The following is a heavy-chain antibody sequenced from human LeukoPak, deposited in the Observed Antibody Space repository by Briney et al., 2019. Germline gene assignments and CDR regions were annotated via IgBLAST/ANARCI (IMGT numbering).Heavy chain of an antibody. D-gene: IGHD5-18*01. V-gene: IGHV1-18*01. Sequence: ASVTVSCKTSGYNFNRYTITWVRQAPGQGLEWMGWVSTSNGDTNYAENFKGRLTMTTETVTKTAYMELRRLRSGDAAIYFCARVSDTSMVTPGFDSWGQGTLVTVSS. J-gene: IGHJ4*02. CDR3: ARVSDTSMVTPGFDS. CDR2: VSTSNGDT. CDR1: GYNFNRYT.